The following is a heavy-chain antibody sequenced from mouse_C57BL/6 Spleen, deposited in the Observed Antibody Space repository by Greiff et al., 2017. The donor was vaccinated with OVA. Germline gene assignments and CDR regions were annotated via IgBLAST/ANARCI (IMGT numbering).Heavy chain of an antibody. Sequence: EVMLVESGGGLVKPGGSLKLSCAASGFTFSDYGMHWVRQAPEKGLEWVAYISSGSSTIYYADTVKGRFTISRDNAKNTLFLQMTSLRSEDTAMYYWARRGYYSNYYAMDYWGQGTSVTVSS. D-gene: IGHD2-5*01. J-gene: IGHJ4*01. CDR3: ARRGYYSNYYAMDY. CDR2: ISSGSSTI. CDR1: GFTFSDYG. V-gene: IGHV5-17*01.